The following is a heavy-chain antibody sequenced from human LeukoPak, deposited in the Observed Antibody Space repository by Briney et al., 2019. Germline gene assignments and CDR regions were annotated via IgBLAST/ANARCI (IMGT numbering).Heavy chain of an antibody. D-gene: IGHD6-13*01. Sequence: SSGDYYWSWIRQPPGTGLEWVSGISWNSGSIGYADSVKGRFTISRDNAKNSLYLQMNSLRAEDTALYYCAKDIAAAGNFDYWGRGTLVTVSS. CDR3: AKDIAAAGNFDY. CDR1: SSGDYY. V-gene: IGHV3-9*01. CDR2: ISWNSGSI. J-gene: IGHJ4*02.